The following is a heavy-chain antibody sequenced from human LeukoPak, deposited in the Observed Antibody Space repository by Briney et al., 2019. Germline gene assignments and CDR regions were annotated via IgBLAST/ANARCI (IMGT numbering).Heavy chain of an antibody. CDR2: IYYSGST. V-gene: IGHV4-59*08. CDR3: ARHGGEGATKYYYYGMDV. CDR1: GGSFSGYY. J-gene: IGHJ6*02. D-gene: IGHD1-26*01. Sequence: SETLSLTCAVYGGSFSGYYWSWIRQPPGKGLEWIGYIYYSGSTNYNPSLKSRVTISVDTSKNQFSLKLSSVTAADTAVYYCARHGGEGATKYYYYGMDVWGQGTTVTVSS.